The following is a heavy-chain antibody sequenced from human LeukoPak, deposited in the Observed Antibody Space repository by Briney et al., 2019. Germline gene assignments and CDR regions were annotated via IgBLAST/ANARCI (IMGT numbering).Heavy chain of an antibody. V-gene: IGHV5-51*01. CDR2: ISPANSET. CDR3: ARRGGNWLDP. D-gene: IGHD3-16*01. J-gene: IGHJ5*02. Sequence: PGESPKISCKGSGYRFTSYWIAWVRQKPGKGLELMGIISPANSETLYSPSFQGQVTMSADSSTAYLQWSSLKASDTAIYYCARRGGNWLDPWGQGTLVTVSS. CDR1: GYRFTSYW.